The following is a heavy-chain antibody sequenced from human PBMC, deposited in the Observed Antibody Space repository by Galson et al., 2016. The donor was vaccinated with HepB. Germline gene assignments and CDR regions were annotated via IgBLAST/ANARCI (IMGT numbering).Heavy chain of an antibody. CDR2: ISGRGERT. V-gene: IGHV3-23*01. CDR3: AKDSVAIWFGESTGYFDY. J-gene: IGHJ4*02. D-gene: IGHD3-10*01. Sequence: SLRLSCAASGFTFDSYAMSWVRQAPGKGLEWVSSISGRGERTYYADSVKGRFTISRDNSKNTVSLEMNSLRAEDTARYFCAKDSVAIWFGESTGYFDYGGQGTVATVAS. CDR1: GFTFDSYA.